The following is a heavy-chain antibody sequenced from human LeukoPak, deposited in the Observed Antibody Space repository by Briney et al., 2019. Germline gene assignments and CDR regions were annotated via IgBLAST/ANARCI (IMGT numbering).Heavy chain of an antibody. V-gene: IGHV1-18*01. D-gene: IGHD2-15*01. CDR2: ISAYNGNT. CDR3: ATVIYGSGGSCFWRHWFDP. CDR1: GYTFNSYG. Sequence: EASVKVSCKASGYTFNSYGISWVRQAPGQGLEWMGWISAYNGNTNYAQNLQGRVTMTTDTSTSTAYMELRSLRSDDTAVYFCATVIYGSGGSCFWRHWFDPWGQGTLVTVSS. J-gene: IGHJ5*02.